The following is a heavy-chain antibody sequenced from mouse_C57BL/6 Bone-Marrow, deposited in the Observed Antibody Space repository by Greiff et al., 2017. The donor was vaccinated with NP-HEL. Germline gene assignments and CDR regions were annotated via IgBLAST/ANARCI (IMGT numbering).Heavy chain of an antibody. CDR3: ARQLRLGFAY. CDR1: GYTFTSYW. V-gene: IGHV1-64*01. J-gene: IGHJ3*01. CDR2: IHPNSGST. D-gene: IGHD3-2*02. Sequence: QVQLQQPGAELVKPGASVKLSCKASGYTFTSYWMHCVKQRPGQGLEWIGMIHPNSGSTNYNEKFKSKATLTVDKSSSTAYMQLSSLTSEDSAVYYCARQLRLGFAYWGQGTLVTVSA.